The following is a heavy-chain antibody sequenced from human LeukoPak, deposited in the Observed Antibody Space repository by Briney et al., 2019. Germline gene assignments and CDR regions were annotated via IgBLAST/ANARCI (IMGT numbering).Heavy chain of an antibody. D-gene: IGHD6-13*01. CDR2: INHSGST. V-gene: IGHV4-34*01. CDR1: GGSFSGYY. J-gene: IGHJ4*02. CDR3: ASGTLGYSSSWYLY. Sequence: SETLSLTCAVYGGSFSGYYWSWIRQPPGKGLEWIGEINHSGSTNYNPSLKSRVTISVDTSKNQFSLKLSSVTAADTAVYYCASGTLGYSSSWYLYWGQGTLVTVSS.